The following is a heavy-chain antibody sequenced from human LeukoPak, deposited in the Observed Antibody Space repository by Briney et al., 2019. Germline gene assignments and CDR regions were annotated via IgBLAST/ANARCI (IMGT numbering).Heavy chain of an antibody. CDR3: AAEDYYYYYMDV. V-gene: IGHV1-3*01. CDR2: INAGNGNT. J-gene: IGHJ6*03. Sequence: ASVKVSCKASGYTFTSYAMHWVRQAPGQRLEWMGWINAGNGNTKYSQKFQGRVTITRDTSASTAYMELSSLRSEDTAVYYCAAEDYYYYYMDVWGKGTTVTVSS. CDR1: GYTFTSYA.